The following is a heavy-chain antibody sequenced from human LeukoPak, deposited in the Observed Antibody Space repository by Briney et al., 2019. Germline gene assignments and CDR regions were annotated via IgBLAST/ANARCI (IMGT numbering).Heavy chain of an antibody. Sequence: SETLSLTCTVSGGSISSYYWSWIRQPAGKGLEWIGRIYTSGSTNYNPSLKSRVTMSVDTSKNQFSLKLSSVTAADTAVYFCAKGEYSRTSYYHYYMDVWGKGTTVTVSS. CDR1: GGSISSYY. CDR2: IYTSGST. V-gene: IGHV4-4*07. D-gene: IGHD6-6*01. J-gene: IGHJ6*03. CDR3: AKGEYSRTSYYHYYMDV.